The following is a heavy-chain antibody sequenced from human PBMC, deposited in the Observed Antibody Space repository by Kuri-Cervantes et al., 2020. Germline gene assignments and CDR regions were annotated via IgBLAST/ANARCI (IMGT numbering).Heavy chain of an antibody. CDR1: GGSISSYY. CDR3: ARVGYSNYWFDP. D-gene: IGHD4-11*01. Sequence: GSLRLSCTVSGGSISSYYWSWIRQPPGKGLEWIGYIYYSGSTYYNPSLKSLVTISVDTSKNQFSLKLSSVTVADTAVYYCARVGYSNYWFDPWGQGTLVTVSS. V-gene: IGHV4-59*06. J-gene: IGHJ5*02. CDR2: IYYSGST.